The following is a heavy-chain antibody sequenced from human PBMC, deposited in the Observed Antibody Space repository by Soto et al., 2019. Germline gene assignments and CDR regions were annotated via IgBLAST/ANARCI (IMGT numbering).Heavy chain of an antibody. CDR1: GFTFDDYA. D-gene: IGHD6-13*01. V-gene: IGHV3-9*01. Sequence: GGSLRLSCAASGFTFDDYAMHWVRQAPGKGLEWVSGISWNSGSIGYADSVKGRFTISRDNAKNSLYLQMNSLRAEDTALYYCAKDRVGFDSSSWYYHMDVWGKGTTVTVSS. CDR3: AKDRVGFDSSSWYYHMDV. CDR2: ISWNSGSI. J-gene: IGHJ6*03.